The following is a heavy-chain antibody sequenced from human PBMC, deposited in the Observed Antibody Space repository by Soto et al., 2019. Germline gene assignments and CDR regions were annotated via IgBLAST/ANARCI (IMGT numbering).Heavy chain of an antibody. CDR1: GGTFSSYA. Sequence: SVKVSCKASGGTFSSYAISWVRQAPGQGLEWMGGIIPIFGTANYAQKFQGRVTITEDTSTDTAYMELSSLRSEDTAVYYCVTEKGLRAAGTNQYGMDVWGQGTTVNVSS. CDR2: IIPIFGTA. J-gene: IGHJ6*02. D-gene: IGHD6-13*01. CDR3: VTEKGLRAAGTNQYGMDV. V-gene: IGHV1-69*06.